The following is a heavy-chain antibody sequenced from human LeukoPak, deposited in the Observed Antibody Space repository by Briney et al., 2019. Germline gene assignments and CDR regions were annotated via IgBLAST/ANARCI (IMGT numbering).Heavy chain of an antibody. CDR3: AKGVWVWGVIIKMDLEPDY. CDR1: GFTFSSYA. CDR2: ISGSGGSI. D-gene: IGHD3-10*01. V-gene: IGHV3-23*01. Sequence: GGSLRLSCAASGFTFSSYAMSWVRQAPGKGLEWVSAISGSGGSIYYADSVKGRFTISRDNSKNTLYLQMNSLRAEDTAVYYCAKGVWVWGVIIKMDLEPDYWGQGTLVTVSS. J-gene: IGHJ4*02.